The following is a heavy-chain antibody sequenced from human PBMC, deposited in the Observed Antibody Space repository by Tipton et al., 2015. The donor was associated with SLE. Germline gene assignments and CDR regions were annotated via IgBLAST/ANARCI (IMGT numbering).Heavy chain of an antibody. CDR1: GGSFSGYY. J-gene: IGHJ3*02. D-gene: IGHD1-1*01. Sequence: TLSLTCAVYGGSFSGYYWSWIRQPPGKGLEWIGEINHSGSTNYNPSLKSRVTILVDTYKNQFSLKLSSVTAADTAVYYCARGGYNYAFDIWGQGTMVTVSS. CDR3: ARGGYNYAFDI. CDR2: INHSGST. V-gene: IGHV4-34*01.